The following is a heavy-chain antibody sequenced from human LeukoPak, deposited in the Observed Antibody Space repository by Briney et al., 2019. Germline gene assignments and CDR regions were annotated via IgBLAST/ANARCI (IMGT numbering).Heavy chain of an antibody. CDR3: AKDPNGDYIGTFEI. Sequence: GGSLRLSCAASGFTFSTYVMYWVRQAPGKGLEYVAFIRNDGTNKYYADSVKGRFTISRDNSKNTLYLQMYSLRAEDTAVYYCAKDPNGDYIGTFEIWGHGTMVTVSS. CDR1: GFTFSTYV. J-gene: IGHJ3*02. CDR2: IRNDGTNK. D-gene: IGHD4-17*01. V-gene: IGHV3-30*02.